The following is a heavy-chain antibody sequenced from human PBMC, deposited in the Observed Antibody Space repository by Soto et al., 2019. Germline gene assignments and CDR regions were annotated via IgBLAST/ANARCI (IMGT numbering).Heavy chain of an antibody. V-gene: IGHV4-59*01. CDR1: GGSISSYY. Sequence: QVQLQESGPGLVKPSETLSLTCIVSGGSISSYYWSWIRQSPGKGLEWIAYVHHSGSTNYNPSLTRRVTISLDTSKTQFSMGLSSVTAADTAVYYCAIGDYLYYFDYWGQGTLVIVSS. CDR2: VHHSGST. D-gene: IGHD4-17*01. CDR3: AIGDYLYYFDY. J-gene: IGHJ4*02.